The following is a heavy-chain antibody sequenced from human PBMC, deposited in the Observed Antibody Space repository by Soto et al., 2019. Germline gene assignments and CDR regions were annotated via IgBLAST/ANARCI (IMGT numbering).Heavy chain of an antibody. J-gene: IGHJ4*02. CDR3: ARTSYDFWSGYYLGYYFDY. V-gene: IGHV2-26*01. CDR2: IFSNDEK. D-gene: IGHD3-3*01. Sequence: SGPTLVNPTETLTLTCTASGFSLSNARMGVSWIRQPPGKALEWLAHIFSNDEKSYSTSLKSRLTISKDTSKSQVVLTMTNMDPVDTAAYYCARTSYDFWSGYYLGYYFDYWGQGTLVTVSS. CDR1: GFSLSNARMG.